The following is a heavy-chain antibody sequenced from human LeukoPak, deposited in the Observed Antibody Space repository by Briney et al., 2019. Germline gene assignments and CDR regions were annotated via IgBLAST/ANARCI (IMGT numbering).Heavy chain of an antibody. CDR1: GYTFTGYY. Sequence: ASVKVSRKASGYTFTGYYMHWVRQAPGQGLEWMGWINPNSGGTNYAQKFQGWVTMTRDTSISTAYMELSRLRSDDTAVYYCARDLYCSGGSCYDYWGQGTLVTVSS. CDR3: ARDLYCSGGSCYDY. V-gene: IGHV1-2*04. CDR2: INPNSGGT. D-gene: IGHD2-15*01. J-gene: IGHJ4*02.